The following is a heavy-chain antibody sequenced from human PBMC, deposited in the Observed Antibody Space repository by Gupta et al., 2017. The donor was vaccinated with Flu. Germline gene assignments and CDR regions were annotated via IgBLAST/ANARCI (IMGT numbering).Heavy chain of an antibody. V-gene: IGHV3-74*01. CDR3: AREVVNNRLDP. CDR2: IRVDGTAT. D-gene: IGHD2-15*01. J-gene: IGHJ5*02. Sequence: HWVRQAPGQGLVWVARIRVDGTATSDADSVKGRFTISRDNAQNTLYLQMNSLSPEYTALYYCAREVVNNRLDPWGQGTLVTVAS.